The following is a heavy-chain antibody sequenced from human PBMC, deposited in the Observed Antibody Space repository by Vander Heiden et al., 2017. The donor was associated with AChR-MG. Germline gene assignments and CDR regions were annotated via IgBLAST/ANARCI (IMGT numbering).Heavy chain of an antibody. CDR2: MKSEFHGATV. CDR1: GTLFSNLW. Sequence: ELQLVESGGGLVKPGGSLSLSCEVSGTLFSNLWMSWVRQAPGKGPEWVGRMKSEFHGATVDYAAPVKGRFTISRDDSKSTLYLQMDSLRTEDTGVYYCTTDRPYSRMVTFDYWGQGTRVTVSS. J-gene: IGHJ4*02. CDR3: TTDRPYSRMVTFDY. D-gene: IGHD2-21*01. V-gene: IGHV3-15*01.